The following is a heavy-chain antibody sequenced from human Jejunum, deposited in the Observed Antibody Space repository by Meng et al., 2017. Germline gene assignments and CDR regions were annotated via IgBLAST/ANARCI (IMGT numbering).Heavy chain of an antibody. J-gene: IGHJ5*02. CDR1: GYTVTSYA. D-gene: IGHD2-15*01. Sequence: QVQLVQSGAGVQKPWASVKVSCKASGYTVTSYALHWVRQAHGQRLEWMGWINTDNGKTKYSQKFQGRVTITWDTSASTVHMELHSLTSEDTAVYYCARVYCSGGSCYEPNWFDPWGQGTLVTVSS. CDR3: ARVYCSGGSCYEPNWFDP. V-gene: IGHV1-3*04. CDR2: INTDNGKT.